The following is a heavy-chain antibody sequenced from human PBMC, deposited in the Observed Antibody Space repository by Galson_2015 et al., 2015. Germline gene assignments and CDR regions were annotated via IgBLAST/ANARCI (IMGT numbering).Heavy chain of an antibody. V-gene: IGHV3-53*01. D-gene: IGHD5-24*01. CDR3: ATSPNNYR. CDR2: IYSGGST. J-gene: IGHJ4*02. Sequence: VRQAPGKGLEGVSVIYSGGSTYYTDSVKGRFTISRDNSKNTLYLQMNSLRAEDTAVYYCATSPNNYRRGQGTLVTVSS.